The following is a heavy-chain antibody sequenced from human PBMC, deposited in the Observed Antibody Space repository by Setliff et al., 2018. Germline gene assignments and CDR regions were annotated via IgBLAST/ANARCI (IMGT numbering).Heavy chain of an antibody. CDR1: GFSISSGYY. J-gene: IGHJ5*02. Sequence: LSLTCAVSGFSISSGYYWGWIRQPPGKGLEWIVNIHHSGKAYYNPSLKSRVTMSVDTSKXXVSLKLSSVTAADTAVYYCARAHTWSLPNDNSGYPGWFDPWGQGTLVTVSS. V-gene: IGHV4-38-2*01. CDR2: IHHSGKA. CDR3: ARAHTWSLPNDNSGYPGWFDP. D-gene: IGHD3-22*01.